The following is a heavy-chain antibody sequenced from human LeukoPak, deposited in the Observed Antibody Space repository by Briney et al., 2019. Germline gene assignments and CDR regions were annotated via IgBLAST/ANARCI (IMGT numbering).Heavy chain of an antibody. V-gene: IGHV3-21*01. CDR1: GFTFSSYS. J-gene: IGHJ4*02. CDR3: ARDEDQYYFDY. CDR2: ISSSSSYI. D-gene: IGHD2-2*01. Sequence: GGSLRLSCAASGFTFSSYSMNWVRHAPGKGLEWVSSISSSSSYIYYADSVKGRFTISRDNAKNSLYLQMNGLRAEDTAVYYCARDEDQYYFDYWGQGTLVTVSS.